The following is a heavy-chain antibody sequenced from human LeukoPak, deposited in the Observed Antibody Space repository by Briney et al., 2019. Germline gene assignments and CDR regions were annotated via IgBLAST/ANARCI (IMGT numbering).Heavy chain of an antibody. D-gene: IGHD3-10*01. CDR2: IIPIFGTA. CDR3: ARGGEYGDYNYGMDV. Sequence: ASVKVSCKASGGTFSSYAISWVRQAPGQGLEWMGVIIPIFGTANYAQKFQGRVTITADESTSTAYMELSSLRSEDTAVYYCARGGEYGDYNYGMDVWGQGATVTVSS. V-gene: IGHV1-69*13. CDR1: GGTFSSYA. J-gene: IGHJ6*02.